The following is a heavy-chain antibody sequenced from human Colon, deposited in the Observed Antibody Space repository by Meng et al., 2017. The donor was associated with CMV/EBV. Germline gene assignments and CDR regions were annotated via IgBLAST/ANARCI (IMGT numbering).Heavy chain of an antibody. CDR1: GGSFTGHY. CDR3: ARRVGSGKYYFDY. CDR2: INYSESI. Sequence: CAVYGGSFTGHYCSWIRQPPGKGMEWIGEINYSESINYNPSLKSRVTISVDTSKNQCSLKLRSVTAADGAVYYCARRVGSGKYYFDYWSQGSLVTVSS. J-gene: IGHJ4*02. D-gene: IGHD3-10*01. V-gene: IGHV4-34*01.